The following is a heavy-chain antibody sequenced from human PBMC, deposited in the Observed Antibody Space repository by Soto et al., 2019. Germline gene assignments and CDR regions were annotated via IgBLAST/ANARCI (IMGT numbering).Heavy chain of an antibody. CDR2: IHYTGTS. J-gene: IGHJ5*02. Sequence: SETLSLTCSVSGDSISSSSQYWGWIRQPPGKGLEWIGSIHYTGTSYYNPSLKSRVTIFVDTSKNQLSLKLSSVTAADTAVYYCARHWIAGSSIPWGQGTLVTVSS. D-gene: IGHD2-21*01. V-gene: IGHV4-39*01. CDR3: ARHWIAGSSIP. CDR1: GDSISSSSQY.